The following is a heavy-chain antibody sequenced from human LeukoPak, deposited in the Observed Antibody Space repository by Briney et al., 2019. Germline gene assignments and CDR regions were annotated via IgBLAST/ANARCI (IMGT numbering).Heavy chain of an antibody. CDR2: ISGSGTDI. V-gene: IGHV3-11*04. CDR1: GFTFSDPY. D-gene: IGHD5-18*01. J-gene: IGHJ4*02. Sequence: GGSLXXSCEASGFTFSDPYMSWIRQAPGKGLECLSYISGSGTDINYADSVRGRFTISRDNAKNLLYLQMNDLRVEDTAVYYCARTARHLDYWGQGTLVTVSS. CDR3: ARTARHLDY.